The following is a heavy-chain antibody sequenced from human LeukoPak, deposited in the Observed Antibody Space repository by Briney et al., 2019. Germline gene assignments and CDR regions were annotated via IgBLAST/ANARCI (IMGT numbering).Heavy chain of an antibody. V-gene: IGHV4-30-4*07. CDR2: IYYSGSA. Sequence: PSETLSLTCAVSGGSISSGGYSWSWIRQPPGKGLEWIGYIYYSGSAYYNPSLQSRVTISVDTSKNQFSLKLRSVTAADTAVYYCARTFSHSSSWYLGPNFDYWGQGTLVTVSS. CDR1: GGSISSGGYS. J-gene: IGHJ4*02. CDR3: ARTFSHSSSWYLGPNFDY. D-gene: IGHD6-13*01.